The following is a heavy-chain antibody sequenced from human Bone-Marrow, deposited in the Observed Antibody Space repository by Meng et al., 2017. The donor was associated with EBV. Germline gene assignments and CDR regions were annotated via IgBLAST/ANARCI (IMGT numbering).Heavy chain of an antibody. CDR3: AREFGIAVAAGPFDY. CDR1: GFTFSSYA. CDR2: ISYDGSNK. Sequence: VHSVGVGGGVAQPGRSLRLSCAASGFTFSSYAMHWVRQAPGKGLEWVAVISYDGSNKYYADSVKGRFTISRDNSKNTLYLQMNSLRAEDTAVYYCAREFGIAVAAGPFDYWGQGTLVTVSS. V-gene: IGHV3-30-3*01. D-gene: IGHD6-19*01. J-gene: IGHJ4*02.